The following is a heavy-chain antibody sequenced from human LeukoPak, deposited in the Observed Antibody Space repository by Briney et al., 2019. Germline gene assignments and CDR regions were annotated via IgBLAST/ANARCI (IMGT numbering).Heavy chain of an antibody. CDR3: ARGEGISSSWLDY. D-gene: IGHD6-13*01. V-gene: IGHV3-23*01. J-gene: IGHJ4*02. CDR2: ISGSGGGT. Sequence: GGSLRLSCAASGFTFSTYAMSWVRQAPGKGLEWVSSISGSGGGTYYADSVKGRFTISRDNSKNTLYLQVNSLRAEDTAVYYCARGEGISSSWLDYWGQGTLVTVSS. CDR1: GFTFSTYA.